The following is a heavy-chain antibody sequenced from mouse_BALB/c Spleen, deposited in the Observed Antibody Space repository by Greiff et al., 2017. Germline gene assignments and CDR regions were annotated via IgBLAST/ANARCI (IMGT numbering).Heavy chain of an antibody. J-gene: IGHJ4*01. D-gene: IGHD1-2*01. CDR1: GFNIKDTY. CDR3: ARSEYYGYDAMDY. Sequence: EVQLQQSGAELVKPGASVKLSCTASGFNIKDTYMHWVKQRPEQGLEWIGRIDPANGNTKYDPKFQGKATITADTSSNTAYLQLSSLTSEDTAVYYCARSEYYGYDAMDYWGQGTSVTVSS. V-gene: IGHV14-3*02. CDR2: IDPANGNT.